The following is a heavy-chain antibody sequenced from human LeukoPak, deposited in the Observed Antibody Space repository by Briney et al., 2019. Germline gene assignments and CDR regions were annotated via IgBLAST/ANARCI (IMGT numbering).Heavy chain of an antibody. D-gene: IGHD6-13*01. CDR3: ATGTGLAGYSSSWRYFQH. Sequence: GASVKVSCKASGYTFTGYYMHWVRQAPGQGLEWMGWINPNSGGTNYAQKFQGRVTMTRDTSISTAYMELSRLRSDDTAVYYCATGTGLAGYSSSWRYFQHWGQGTLVTVSS. J-gene: IGHJ1*01. CDR1: GYTFTGYY. V-gene: IGHV1-2*02. CDR2: INPNSGGT.